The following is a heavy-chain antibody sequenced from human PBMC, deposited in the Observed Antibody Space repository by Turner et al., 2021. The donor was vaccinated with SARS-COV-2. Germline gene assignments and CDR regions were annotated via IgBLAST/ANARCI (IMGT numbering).Heavy chain of an antibody. J-gene: IGHJ5*02. CDR1: AFTFSSYA. V-gene: IGHV3-30-3*01. Sequence: QVQLVESGGGVVKPGRSLRLSCAASAFTFSSYAMHWVRQAPGKGLEWVAVISSDGSNKYYADSVKGRFTISRDNSKNTLYLQMNSLRAEDTAVYYCARARGYSSSWYGVDVPFDPWGQGTLVTVSS. CDR3: ARARGYSSSWYGVDVPFDP. CDR2: ISSDGSNK. D-gene: IGHD6-13*01.